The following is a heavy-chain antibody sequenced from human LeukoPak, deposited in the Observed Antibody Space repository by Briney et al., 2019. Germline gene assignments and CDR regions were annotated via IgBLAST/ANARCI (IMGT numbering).Heavy chain of an antibody. Sequence: ASVKVSCKVSGYTLTELSMHWVRQAPGKGLEWMGGFDPEDGETIYAQKFQGRVTMTGDTSTDTAYMELSSLRSEDTAVYYCATIYCSGGSCYSQYYFDYWGQGTLVTVSS. J-gene: IGHJ4*02. CDR2: FDPEDGET. V-gene: IGHV1-24*01. CDR3: ATIYCSGGSCYSQYYFDY. D-gene: IGHD2-15*01. CDR1: GYTLTELS.